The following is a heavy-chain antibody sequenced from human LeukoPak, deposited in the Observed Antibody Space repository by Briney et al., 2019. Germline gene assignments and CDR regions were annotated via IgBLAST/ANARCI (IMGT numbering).Heavy chain of an antibody. CDR1: GYTFTSYD. Sequence: ASVKVSCKASGYTFTSYDINWVRQATGQGLEWMGWMNPNSGNTGYAQKFQGRVTITRNTSISTAYMELSSLRSEDTAVYYCARVRSGSFDFDYWGQGTLVTVSS. CDR2: MNPNSGNT. CDR3: ARVRSGSFDFDY. J-gene: IGHJ4*02. D-gene: IGHD1-26*01. V-gene: IGHV1-8*03.